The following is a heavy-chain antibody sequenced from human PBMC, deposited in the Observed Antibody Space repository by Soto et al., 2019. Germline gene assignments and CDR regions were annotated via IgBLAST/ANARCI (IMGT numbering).Heavy chain of an antibody. Sequence: QVQLVESGGGVVQPGRSLRLSCAASGFTFSSYGMHWVRQAPGKGLEWVAVIWYDGSNKYYADSVKGRFTISRDNSKNTLYLQMNSLRAEDTAVYYCARERIRYYYYGMDVWGQGTTVTVSS. CDR3: ARERIRYYYYGMDV. CDR2: IWYDGSNK. V-gene: IGHV3-33*01. D-gene: IGHD2-15*01. J-gene: IGHJ6*02. CDR1: GFTFSSYG.